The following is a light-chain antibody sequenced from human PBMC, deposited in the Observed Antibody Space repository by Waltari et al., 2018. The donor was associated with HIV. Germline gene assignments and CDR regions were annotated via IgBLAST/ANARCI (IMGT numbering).Light chain of an antibody. CDR1: SSDVGGYNY. Sequence: QSALTQPPSASGSPGQSVTISCTGTSSDVGGYNYVSWYQQHPGKAPKVMIYEVSSRPSGVPDRFSGSKSGNTASLTVSGLQAEDEAEYYCSSYAGSHNFVVFGGGTKLTVL. J-gene: IGLJ2*01. CDR3: SSYAGSHNFVV. V-gene: IGLV2-8*01. CDR2: EVS.